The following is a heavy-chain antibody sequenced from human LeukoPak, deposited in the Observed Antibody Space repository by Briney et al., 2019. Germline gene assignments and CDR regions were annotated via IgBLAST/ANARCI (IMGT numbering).Heavy chain of an antibody. Sequence: GGSLRLSCAASEFTFSSYSMNWVRQAPGKGLEWVSYITNSGNSKSYADSVKGRFTISRDNTKNSLYLQMNGLRAEDTAVYYCARTRSSGYSTFDYWGQGILVTVSS. CDR3: ARTRSSGYSTFDY. D-gene: IGHD3-22*01. V-gene: IGHV3-48*01. CDR2: ITNSGNSK. CDR1: EFTFSSYS. J-gene: IGHJ4*02.